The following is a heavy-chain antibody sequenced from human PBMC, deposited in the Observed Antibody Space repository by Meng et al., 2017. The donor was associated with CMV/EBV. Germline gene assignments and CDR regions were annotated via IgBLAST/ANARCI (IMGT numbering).Heavy chain of an antibody. V-gene: IGHV4-39*07. J-gene: IGHJ5*02. CDR3: ARSIAARPYRYNWFDP. Sequence: LQRPDAGRGLVTPSVSLSLTCTVSDGSISSSSYYWGWLRQHQGKGLEWIGSTYYSGSTYYNPSLKRRVTISVDTSKNQFSLKLSSVTAADTAVYYCARSIAARPYRYNWFDPWGQGTLVTVSS. CDR1: DGSISSSSYY. CDR2: TYYSGST. D-gene: IGHD6-6*01.